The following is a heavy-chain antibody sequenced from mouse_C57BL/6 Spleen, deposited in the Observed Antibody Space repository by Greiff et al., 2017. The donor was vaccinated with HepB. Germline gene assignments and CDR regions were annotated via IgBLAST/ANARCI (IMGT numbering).Heavy chain of an antibody. D-gene: IGHD2-5*01. J-gene: IGHJ2*01. CDR2: IYPGDGDT. V-gene: IGHV1-82*01. Sequence: QVQLQQSGPELVKPGASVKISCKASGYAFSSSWMNWVKQRPGKGLEWIGRIYPGDGDTNYNGKFKGKATLTADKSSSTAYMQLSSLTSEDSAVYFCAKIYSNYEYYFDYWGQGTTLTVSS. CDR1: GYAFSSSW. CDR3: AKIYSNYEYYFDY.